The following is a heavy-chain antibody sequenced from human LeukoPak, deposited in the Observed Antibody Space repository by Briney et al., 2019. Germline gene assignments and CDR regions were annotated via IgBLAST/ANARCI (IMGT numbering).Heavy chain of an antibody. CDR2: ISYYGSNK. CDR1: GFTFSSYA. Sequence: GRSLRLSCAASGFTFSSYAMHWVRQAPGKGLEGVAVISYYGSNKYYADSVKGRFTISRDNSKNTLYLQMNSLRAEDTAVYYCARDDRYCSGGSCFARSHNFDYWGQGTLVTVSS. D-gene: IGHD2-15*01. V-gene: IGHV3-30*04. J-gene: IGHJ4*02. CDR3: ARDDRYCSGGSCFARSHNFDY.